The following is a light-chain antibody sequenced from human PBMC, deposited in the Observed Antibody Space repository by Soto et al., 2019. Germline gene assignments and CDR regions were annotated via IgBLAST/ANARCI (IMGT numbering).Light chain of an antibody. V-gene: IGKV3-20*01. CDR1: QSVSSSY. J-gene: IGKJ1*01. CDR3: QHYGTSPKP. CDR2: GAS. Sequence: ELVFTQSPGTLSLSPGERATLSCRASQSVSSSYLAWYQQKPGQAPRLLILGASTRATGIPERFSGSGSGTDFTLTISRLEPADFAVYYCQHYGTSPKPFGQGTKVDIK.